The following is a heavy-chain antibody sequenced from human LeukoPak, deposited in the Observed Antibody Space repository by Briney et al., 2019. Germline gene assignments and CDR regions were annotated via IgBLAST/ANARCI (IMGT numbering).Heavy chain of an antibody. V-gene: IGHV4-4*02. D-gene: IGHD3-10*01. CDR3: VRHGDPTMFRGVIDY. CDR2: INHSGST. J-gene: IGHJ4*02. CDR1: GGSISSSNW. Sequence: SGTLSLTCAVSGGSISSSNWWSWVRQPPGKGLEWIGEINHSGSTNYNPSLKSRVTMSVDTSNNQFSLNLRSVTAADTAVYYCVRHGDPTMFRGVIDYWGQGTQVTVSS.